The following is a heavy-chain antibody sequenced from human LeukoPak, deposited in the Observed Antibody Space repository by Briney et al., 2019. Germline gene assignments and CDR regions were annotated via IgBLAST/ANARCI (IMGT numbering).Heavy chain of an antibody. D-gene: IGHD4-17*01. Sequence: PSETLSLTCAVYGGSFSGYYWSWIRQPPGKGLEWIGEINHSGSTNYNPSLKSRVTISVDTSKNQFYLKLSSVTAADTAVYYCARETTEYYFDYWGQGTLVTVSS. CDR1: GGSFSGYY. V-gene: IGHV4-34*01. CDR2: INHSGST. CDR3: ARETTEYYFDY. J-gene: IGHJ4*02.